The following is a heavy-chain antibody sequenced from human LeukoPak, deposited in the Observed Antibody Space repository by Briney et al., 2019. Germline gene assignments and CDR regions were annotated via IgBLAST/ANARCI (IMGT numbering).Heavy chain of an antibody. D-gene: IGHD3-3*01. Sequence: SETLSLTCTVSGYSISSGYYWGWIRQPPGKGLEWIGEVNHSGSTNYNPSLKSRVTISVDTSKNQFSLKLSSVTAADTAVYYCARGTPYYDFWSGYYPPFDYWGQGTLVTVSS. CDR1: GYSISSGYY. CDR2: VNHSGST. J-gene: IGHJ4*02. CDR3: ARGTPYYDFWSGYYPPFDY. V-gene: IGHV4-38-2*02.